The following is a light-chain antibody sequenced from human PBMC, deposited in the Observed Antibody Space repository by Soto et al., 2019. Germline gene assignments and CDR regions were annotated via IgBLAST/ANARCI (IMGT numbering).Light chain of an antibody. V-gene: IGKV3-15*01. CDR3: QQYNNWPPIT. CDR1: QSVSSN. CDR2: GAS. Sequence: EIVMTQSPATLSVSPGERATLSCRASQSVSSNLAWYQQKPGQAPRLLIYGASTRATGIPARFSGSRSGTEFTHTISSLQSEDFAVYYCQQYNNWPPITFGPGTIVDIK. J-gene: IGKJ3*01.